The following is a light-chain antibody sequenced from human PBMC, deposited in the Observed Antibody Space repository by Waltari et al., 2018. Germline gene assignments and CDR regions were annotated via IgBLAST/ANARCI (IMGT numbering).Light chain of an antibody. J-gene: IGLJ1*01. CDR1: SPNIGAGYD. CDR3: QSYDSSLSSYV. CDR2: GNN. Sequence: QSVLTQAPSVSGAPGQRVTISCPGSSPNIGAGYDVHWYQQLPGTAPQLLIYGNNNRPSGVPDRFSGSKSGTSASLAITGLQAEDEADYYCQSYDSSLSSYVFGTGTKVTVL. V-gene: IGLV1-40*01.